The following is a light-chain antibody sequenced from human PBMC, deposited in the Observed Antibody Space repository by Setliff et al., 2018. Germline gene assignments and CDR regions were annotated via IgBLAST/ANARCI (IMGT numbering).Light chain of an antibody. J-gene: IGLJ2*01. CDR1: SSNTGSSY. CDR3: ATWDFSLRGVV. V-gene: IGLV1-51*01. CDR2: DNN. Sequence: QSVLAQPPSVSAAPRQKVTISCSGSSSNTGSSYVSWYQQVPGTAPKLLIYDNNKRPSGIPDRFSGSKSGASGTLGITGLQTGDEAEYYCATWDFSLRGVVFGGGTQLTVL.